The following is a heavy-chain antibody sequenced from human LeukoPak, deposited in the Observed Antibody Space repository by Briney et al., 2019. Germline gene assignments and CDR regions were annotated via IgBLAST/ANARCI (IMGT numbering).Heavy chain of an antibody. CDR3: SGQGLIEGPDWFDP. V-gene: IGHV4-59*08. J-gene: IGHJ5*02. CDR2: IYYSGST. CDR1: GGSISSYY. Sequence: SETLSLTCTVSGGSISSYYWSWIRQPPGKGLEWIGYIYYSGSTNYNPSLKSRVTISVDTSKNQFSLKLSSVTGADTAVEYCSGQGLIEGPDWFDPWGQGTLVTVSS. D-gene: IGHD2-21*01.